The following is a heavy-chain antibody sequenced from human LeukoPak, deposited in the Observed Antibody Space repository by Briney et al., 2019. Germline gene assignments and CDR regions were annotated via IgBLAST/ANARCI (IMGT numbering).Heavy chain of an antibody. CDR1: GGTFSSYA. V-gene: IGHV1-69*13. CDR2: IIPIFGTA. D-gene: IGHD3-10*01. Sequence: ASVKVSCKASGGTFSSYAISWVRQAPGQGLEWMGGIIPIFGTANYAQKFQGRVTITADESTSTAYMELSSLRSEDTAVYYCASYGSGFQNYYYSGMDVWGKGTTVTVSS. CDR3: ASYGSGFQNYYYSGMDV. J-gene: IGHJ6*04.